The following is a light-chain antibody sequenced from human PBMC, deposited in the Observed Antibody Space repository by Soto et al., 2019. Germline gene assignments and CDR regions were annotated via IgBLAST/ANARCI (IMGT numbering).Light chain of an antibody. CDR1: SSDFGIYNS. J-gene: IGLJ1*01. CDR2: DVT. CDR3: SSYIRSSSYV. V-gene: IGLV2-14*01. Sequence: QSALTQPASVSGSPGQSITLLCTGTSSDFGIYNSVSWYQQHPGKAPKPMIHDVTNRLTGVSNRVSVSKSGNTASLTISGLQAEDEADYYCSSYIRSSSYVFGTGTKLTVL.